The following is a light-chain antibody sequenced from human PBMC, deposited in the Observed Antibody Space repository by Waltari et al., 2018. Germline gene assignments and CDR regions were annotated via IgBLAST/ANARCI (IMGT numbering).Light chain of an antibody. J-gene: IGLJ1*01. CDR1: SSDVGGYKY. CDR3: SSYAGSSNFV. V-gene: IGLV2-8*01. Sequence: QSALTQPPSASGSPGQSVTISCTGTSSDVGGYKYVSWYNQLPGQAPILAIYEASERPSGGPVRFSGSKSGNTASLTVSGLQAEDEADYYCSSYAGSSNFVFGTGTKVTVL. CDR2: EAS.